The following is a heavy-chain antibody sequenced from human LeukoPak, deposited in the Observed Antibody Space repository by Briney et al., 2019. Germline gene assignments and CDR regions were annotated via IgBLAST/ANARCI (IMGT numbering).Heavy chain of an antibody. CDR1: GFTFDDYD. CDR2: IYRNGGST. V-gene: IGHV3-20*04. Sequence: GGSLRLSCAASGFTFDDYDMSWVRQAPGKGLEWVSDIYRNGGSTGYADSVKGRFTISRDNAKNSLYLLMTSLRAEDTALYYCAGGGGWYWGQGTLVTVSS. J-gene: IGHJ4*02. CDR3: AGGGGWY. D-gene: IGHD2-15*01.